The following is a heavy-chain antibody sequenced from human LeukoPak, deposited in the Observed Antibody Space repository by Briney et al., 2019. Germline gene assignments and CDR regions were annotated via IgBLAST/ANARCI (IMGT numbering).Heavy chain of an antibody. Sequence: PGGSLRLSCVVSGIGLSNYAMTWVRQAPGKGLEWVSYISGRGGSITYADSVKGRFTISRDTSLNTLYLQMNNLRAEDTAVYFCAKRGVVIRGILVIGYHQEAYHYDFWGQGVLVTVSS. D-gene: IGHD3-10*01. J-gene: IGHJ4*02. CDR2: ISGRGGSI. CDR1: GIGLSNYA. CDR3: AKRGVVIRGILVIGYHQEAYHYDF. V-gene: IGHV3-23*01.